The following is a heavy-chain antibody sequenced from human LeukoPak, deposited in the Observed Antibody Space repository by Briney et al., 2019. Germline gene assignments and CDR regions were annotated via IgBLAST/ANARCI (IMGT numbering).Heavy chain of an antibody. CDR1: GGTFSSYA. J-gene: IGHJ4*02. Sequence: SVKVSCKASGGTFSSYAISWVRQAPGQGLEWMGGIIPIFGTANYAQKFQGRVTMTRDTSTSTVYMELNSLRSEDTAVYYCASGPGRYYYDSSGYRLDYWGQGTLVTVSS. D-gene: IGHD3-22*01. V-gene: IGHV1-69*05. CDR2: IIPIFGTA. CDR3: ASGPGRYYYDSSGYRLDY.